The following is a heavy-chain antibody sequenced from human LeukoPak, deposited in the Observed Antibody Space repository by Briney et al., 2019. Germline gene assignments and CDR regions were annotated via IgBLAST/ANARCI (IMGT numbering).Heavy chain of an antibody. Sequence: GGSLRLSCAASGFTFSSYAMSWVRQAPGKGLEWVSAISGSGGRTYYADSVKGRFTISRDNSKNTLYPQMNSLRAEDTAVYYCAKDRGYSGYDDTWGQGTLVTVSS. CDR1: GFTFSSYA. J-gene: IGHJ5*02. CDR3: AKDRGYSGYDDT. V-gene: IGHV3-23*01. CDR2: ISGSGGRT. D-gene: IGHD5-12*01.